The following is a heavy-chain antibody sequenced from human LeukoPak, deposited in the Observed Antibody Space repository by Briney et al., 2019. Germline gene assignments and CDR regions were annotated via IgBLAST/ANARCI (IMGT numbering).Heavy chain of an antibody. CDR3: AREVYYYGSGSSYGMDV. Sequence: PSETLSLTCTVSGGSISSYYWSWIRQPPGKGLEWIGYIYYSGSTNYNPSLKSRVTISVDTSKDQFSLKLSSVTAADTAVYYCAREVYYYGSGSSYGMDVWGQGTTVTVSS. J-gene: IGHJ6*02. D-gene: IGHD3-10*01. CDR1: GGSISSYY. V-gene: IGHV4-59*12. CDR2: IYYSGST.